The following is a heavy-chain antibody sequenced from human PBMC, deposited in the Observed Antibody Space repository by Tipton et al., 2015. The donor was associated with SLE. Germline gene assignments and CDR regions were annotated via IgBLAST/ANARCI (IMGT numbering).Heavy chain of an antibody. J-gene: IGHJ4*02. CDR1: GASISDYY. D-gene: IGHD2-21*01. V-gene: IGHV4-4*07. CDR3: ARVLYSGGYFHY. Sequence: LRLSCTVSGASISDYYWSWIRQSAGEGLEWIGHIYTSGSTDYNPSLKSRVTMSVDTSKSQFSLKLSSVTAADTAIYYCARVLYSGGYFHYWGQRTLVNVSS. CDR2: IYTSGST.